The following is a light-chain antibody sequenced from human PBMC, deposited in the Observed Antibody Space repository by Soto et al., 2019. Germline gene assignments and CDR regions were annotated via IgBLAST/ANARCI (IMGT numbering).Light chain of an antibody. CDR1: NIGSKS. V-gene: IGLV3-21*04. Sequence: SYELTQPPSVSVAPGKTARITCGGNNIGSKSVHWYQQKPGQAPVLVIYYDSDRPSGIPERFSGSNSGNTATLTISRVEAGDEVDYYCQVWDSSSDHPVFGGGTKDTVL. CDR2: YDS. J-gene: IGLJ2*01. CDR3: QVWDSSSDHPV.